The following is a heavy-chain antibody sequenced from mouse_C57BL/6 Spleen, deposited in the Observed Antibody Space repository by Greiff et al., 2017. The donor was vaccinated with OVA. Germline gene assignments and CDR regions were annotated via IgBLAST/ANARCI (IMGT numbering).Heavy chain of an antibody. V-gene: IGHV3-6*01. CDR2: ISYDGSN. Sequence: EVQLQESGPGLVKPSQSLSLTCSVTGYSITSGYYWNWIRQFPGNKLEWMGYISYDGSNNYNPSLKNRISITRDTSKNQFFLKLNSVTTEDTATYYCARDRDYSNYIWFAYWGQGTLVTVSA. CDR1: GYSITSGYY. D-gene: IGHD2-5*01. CDR3: ARDRDYSNYIWFAY. J-gene: IGHJ3*01.